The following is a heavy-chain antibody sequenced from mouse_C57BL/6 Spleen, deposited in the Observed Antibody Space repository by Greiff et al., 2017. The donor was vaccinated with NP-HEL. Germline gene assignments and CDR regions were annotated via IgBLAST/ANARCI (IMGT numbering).Heavy chain of an antibody. V-gene: IGHV1-69*01. D-gene: IGHD2-4*01. CDR2: IDPSDSYT. CDR3: ARRGYDYDDGGYFDY. Sequence: VQLQQPGAELVMPGASVKLSCKASGYTFTSYWMHWVKQRPGQGLEWIGEIDPSDSYTNYNQKFKGKATLTVDKSSSTAYMQLSSLTSEDSAVYYCARRGYDYDDGGYFDYWGQGTTLTVSS. CDR1: GYTFTSYW. J-gene: IGHJ2*01.